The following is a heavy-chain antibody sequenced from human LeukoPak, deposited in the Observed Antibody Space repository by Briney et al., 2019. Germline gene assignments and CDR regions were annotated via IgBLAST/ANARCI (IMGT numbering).Heavy chain of an antibody. V-gene: IGHV4-34*01. CDR3: ARAGYQYGDYVR. CDR1: GGSFSGYY. CDR2: INHSGST. D-gene: IGHD4-17*01. J-gene: IGHJ4*02. Sequence: PSETLSLTCAVYGGSFSGYYWSWICQPPGKGLEWIGEINHSGSTNYNPSLKSRVTISVDTSKNQFSLKLSSVTAADTAVYYCARAGYQYGDYVRWGQGTLVTVSS.